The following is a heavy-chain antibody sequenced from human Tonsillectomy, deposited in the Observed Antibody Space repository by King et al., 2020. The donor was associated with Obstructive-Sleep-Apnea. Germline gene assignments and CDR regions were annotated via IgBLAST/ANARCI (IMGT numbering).Heavy chain of an antibody. V-gene: IGHV4-34*01. CDR2: INHSGST. Sequence: VQLQQWGAGLLKPSETLSLTCAVYGGSFSGYYWSWIRQPPGKGLEWIGEINHSGSTNYNPSLKSRVTISVDTSKNQFSLKLSSVTAADTAVYYCARLYPIYNWNDALDYWGQGTLVTVSS. D-gene: IGHD1-1*01. CDR1: GGSFSGYY. CDR3: ARLYPIYNWNDALDY. J-gene: IGHJ4*02.